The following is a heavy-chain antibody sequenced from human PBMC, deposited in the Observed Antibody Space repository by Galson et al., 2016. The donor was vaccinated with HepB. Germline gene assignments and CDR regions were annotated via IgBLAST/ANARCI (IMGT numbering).Heavy chain of an antibody. D-gene: IGHD3-22*01. Sequence: SVKVSCKASGFTFGDYYVHWVRQAPGQGLEWMAIIKPSDGSQAYSQKFQGRVTLTRDTSTRTVYMEVSSLTSEDTAVYYCARDLLHSDSSGYLHYWGQGALVIVSS. CDR2: IKPSDGSQ. CDR3: ARDLLHSDSSGYLHY. J-gene: IGHJ4*02. V-gene: IGHV1-46*01. CDR1: GFTFGDYY.